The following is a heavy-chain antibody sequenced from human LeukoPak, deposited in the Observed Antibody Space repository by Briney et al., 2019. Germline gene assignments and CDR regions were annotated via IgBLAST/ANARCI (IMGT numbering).Heavy chain of an antibody. J-gene: IGHJ6*02. CDR2: ITPIFGTA. V-gene: IGHV1-69*13. CDR3: ARTVVYSTSSPYYYGMDV. D-gene: IGHD6-6*01. Sequence: ASVKVSCKASGYTFTGYYMHWVRQAPGQGLEWMGGITPIFGTANYAQKFQGRVTITADESTSTAYMELSSLRSEDTAVYYCARTVVYSTSSPYYYGMDVWGQGLTVTVSS. CDR1: GYTFTGYY.